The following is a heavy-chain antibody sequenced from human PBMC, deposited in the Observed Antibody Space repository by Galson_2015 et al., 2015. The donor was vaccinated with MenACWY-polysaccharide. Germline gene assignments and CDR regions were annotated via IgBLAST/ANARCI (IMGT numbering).Heavy chain of an antibody. CDR3: ARSGSHDY. V-gene: IGHV3-23*01. D-gene: IGHD1-26*01. J-gene: IGHJ4*02. CDR1: GFTFTSYA. CDR2: IRSSGTNT. Sequence: SLRLSCAASGFTFTSYAMSWVRQAPGKGLEWVSAIRSSGTNTYYADSVKGRSTISRDNAENSQYLQMNRLRDEDTAVYYCARSGSHDYWGQGTLVTVSS.